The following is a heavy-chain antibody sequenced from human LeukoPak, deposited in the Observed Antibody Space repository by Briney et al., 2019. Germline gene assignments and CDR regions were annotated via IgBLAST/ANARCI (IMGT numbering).Heavy chain of an antibody. CDR3: ARDHWGFLEKYYFDY. Sequence: WASVKVSCKASGYTFTGYYMHWVRQAPGQGLEWMGWINPNSGGTNYAQKFQRRVTMTRDTSISTAYMELSRLRSDDTAVYYCARDHWGFLEKYYFDYWGQGTLVTVSS. D-gene: IGHD3-3*01. CDR2: INPNSGGT. J-gene: IGHJ4*02. CDR1: GYTFTGYY. V-gene: IGHV1-2*02.